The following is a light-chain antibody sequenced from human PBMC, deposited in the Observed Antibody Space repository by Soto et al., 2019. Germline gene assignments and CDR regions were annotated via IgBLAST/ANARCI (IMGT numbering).Light chain of an antibody. J-gene: IGKJ4*01. CDR3: QQYNNWSPRYT. Sequence: DIVMTQSPATLSVSPGERATLSCRASQSVSSNLALYQQKPGQAPSLLIYGASTRATGIPARFSGSGSGTEITLTISSLQSEDFEVYYYQQYNNWSPRYTFGQRTKVEIK. CDR1: QSVSSN. CDR2: GAS. V-gene: IGKV3-15*01.